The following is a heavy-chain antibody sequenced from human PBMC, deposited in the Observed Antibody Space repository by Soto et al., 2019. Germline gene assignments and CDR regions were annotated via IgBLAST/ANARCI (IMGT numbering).Heavy chain of an antibody. CDR2: IYHSGST. CDR1: GGSISSGGYS. D-gene: IGHD1-1*01. V-gene: IGHV4-30-2*01. Sequence: SETLSLTCALSGGSISSGGYSWSWIRQPPGKGLEWIGYIYHSGSTYYNPSLKSRVTISVDRSENQFSLKLSSVTAADTAVYYCARSERGGWFDPWGQGTLVTVSS. CDR3: ARSERGGWFDP. J-gene: IGHJ5*02.